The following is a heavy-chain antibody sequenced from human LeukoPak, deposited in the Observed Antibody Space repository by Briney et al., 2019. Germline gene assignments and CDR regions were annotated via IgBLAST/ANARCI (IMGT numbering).Heavy chain of an antibody. Sequence: GWALRLSCAASAFTFSNYWMNWVRQAPGKGLEWVANINQDGSGKYYMDSVKGRFTISRDNAKNSLYLQMNSLRAEDTAVYFCASNMDRALARWCFDPWGQGTLVTVS. J-gene: IGHJ5*02. D-gene: IGHD5-18*01. CDR2: INQDGSGK. CDR1: AFTFSNYW. CDR3: ASNMDRALARWCFDP. V-gene: IGHV3-7*05.